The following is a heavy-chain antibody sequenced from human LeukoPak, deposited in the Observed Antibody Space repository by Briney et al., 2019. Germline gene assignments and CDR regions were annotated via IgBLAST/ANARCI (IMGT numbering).Heavy chain of an antibody. V-gene: IGHV3-21*01. J-gene: IGHJ6*03. CDR3: ARRDYYFYSMDV. CDR2: ISTASSYI. CDR1: GFTFRTYS. Sequence: GGSLRLSCAASGFTFRTYSMNWVRQAPGKGLEWVSSISTASSYIQYADSVMGRFTISRDIAKNSLYLQMNSLRADDSAIYYCARRDYYFYSMDVWGKGTTVTVSS.